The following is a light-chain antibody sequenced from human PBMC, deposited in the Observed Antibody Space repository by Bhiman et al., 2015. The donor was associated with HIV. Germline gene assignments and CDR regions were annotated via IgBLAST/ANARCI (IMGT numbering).Light chain of an antibody. CDR2: QDS. V-gene: IGLV3-1*01. CDR3: QAWDSPTVV. CDR1: KLGDRY. J-gene: IGLJ2*01. Sequence: SYGLTQPPSVSVSPGQTASITCSGEKLGDRYSSWYQQKPGQSPVLVIYQDSKRPSGIPERFSGSNSGNTATLTISGTQAMDEADYYCQAWDSPTVVFGGGTKLTVL.